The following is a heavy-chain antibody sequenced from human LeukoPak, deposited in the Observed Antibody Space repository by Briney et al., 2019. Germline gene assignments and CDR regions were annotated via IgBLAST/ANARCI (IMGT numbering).Heavy chain of an antibody. J-gene: IGHJ4*02. V-gene: IGHV3-74*01. CDR3: ATSTYCSGGSCYSRTFQY. CDR2: INSDGSTT. Sequence: GGSLRLSCAASGFTFSGYWMHWVRQAPGKGLVWVSRINSDGSTTNYADSVKGRFTISRDNAKTTLYLQMYSLRGEDTAVYYCATSTYCSGGSCYSRTFQYWGQGTLVTVSS. CDR1: GFTFSGYW. D-gene: IGHD2-15*01.